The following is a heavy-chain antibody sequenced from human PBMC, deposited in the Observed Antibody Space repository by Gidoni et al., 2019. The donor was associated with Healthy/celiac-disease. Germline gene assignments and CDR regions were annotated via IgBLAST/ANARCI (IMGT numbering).Heavy chain of an antibody. V-gene: IGHV3-15*01. CDR2: SKTDGGTT. CDR3: TTDRPTTIFGVDPDY. D-gene: IGHD3-3*01. Sequence: SKTDGGTTDYAAPVKGRFTISRDDSKNTLYLQMNSLKTEDTAVYYCTTDRPTTIFGVDPDYWGQGTLVTVSS. J-gene: IGHJ4*02.